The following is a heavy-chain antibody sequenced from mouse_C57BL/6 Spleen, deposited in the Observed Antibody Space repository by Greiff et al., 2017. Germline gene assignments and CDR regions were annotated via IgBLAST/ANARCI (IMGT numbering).Heavy chain of an antibody. CDR3: TREGYDYAFAY. Sequence: VQLQQSGAELVRPGASVTLSCKASGYTFTDYEMHWVKQTPVHGLEWIGAIDPETGGTAYNQKFKGKAILTADNSSSTAYMELRSLTSEDSAVYYCTREGYDYAFAYWGQGTLVTVSA. V-gene: IGHV1-15*01. J-gene: IGHJ3*01. CDR1: GYTFTDYE. D-gene: IGHD2-4*01. CDR2: IDPETGGT.